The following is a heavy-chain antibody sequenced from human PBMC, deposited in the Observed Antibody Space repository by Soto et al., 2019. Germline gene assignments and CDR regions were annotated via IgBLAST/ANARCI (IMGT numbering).Heavy chain of an antibody. J-gene: IGHJ4*02. Sequence: EVQLLESGGGLVQPGGSLRLSCAASGFTFNSYAMSWVRQAPGKGLEWVSTISGGGGSTYYADSVRGRFTISRDNSKNTLYLQMNSLRAEDTAVYYCAKDPLGGAPVTAADLGYWGQGTLVTVSS. V-gene: IGHV3-23*01. CDR3: AKDPLGGAPVTAADLGY. D-gene: IGHD2-21*02. CDR1: GFTFNSYA. CDR2: ISGGGGST.